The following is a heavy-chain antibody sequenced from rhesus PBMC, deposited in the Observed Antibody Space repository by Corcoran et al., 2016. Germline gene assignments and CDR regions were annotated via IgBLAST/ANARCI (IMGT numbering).Heavy chain of an antibody. Sequence: QVQLVQSGAEVKQPGASVKVSCKASGYTFTSYGMNWVRQAHGQRLEWMGWINTDTGNPTYAQGFKERFPFSMDTSISTAYLQISSLKAEDTAVYYCVRKGYSGGWKIDYWGQGVLVTVSS. J-gene: IGHJ4*01. CDR3: VRKGYSGGWKIDY. V-gene: IGHV7-114*01. CDR2: INTDTGNP. CDR1: GYTFTSYG. D-gene: IGHD6-37*01.